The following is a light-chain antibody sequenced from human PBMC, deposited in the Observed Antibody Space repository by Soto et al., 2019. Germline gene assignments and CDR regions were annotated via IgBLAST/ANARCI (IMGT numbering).Light chain of an antibody. J-gene: IGKJ2*01. V-gene: IGKV1-5*01. CDR2: DAS. Sequence: DIQMTQFPSTLSAFVGDRVTITCRASQTTNTWLAWYQQKPGTAPKLLIYDASGLEGGVPSRFSASGSGTEFTLTISSLQPDDLATYYCQQYISYPYTFGQGTKVEIK. CDR1: QTTNTW. CDR3: QQYISYPYT.